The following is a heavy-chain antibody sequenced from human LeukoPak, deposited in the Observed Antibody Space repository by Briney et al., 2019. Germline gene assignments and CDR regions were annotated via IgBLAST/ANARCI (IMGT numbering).Heavy chain of an antibody. V-gene: IGHV3-33*01. Sequence: PGRSLRLSCAASGFTFSSYGMHWVRQAPGKGLEWAAVIWYDGSNKYYADSVKGRFTISRDNSKNTLYLQMNSLRAEDTAVYYCAREGYCSSTSCYKDWFDPWGQGTLVTVSS. D-gene: IGHD2-2*02. J-gene: IGHJ5*02. CDR3: AREGYCSSTSCYKDWFDP. CDR1: GFTFSSYG. CDR2: IWYDGSNK.